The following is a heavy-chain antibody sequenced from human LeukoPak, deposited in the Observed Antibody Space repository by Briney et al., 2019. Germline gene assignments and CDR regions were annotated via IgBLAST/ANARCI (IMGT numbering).Heavy chain of an antibody. J-gene: IGHJ4*02. V-gene: IGHV3-74*01. D-gene: IGHD3-22*01. CDR3: ARDYSGYDDY. CDR1: GYTFSRYW. Sequence: PGGSLRLSCAGSGYTFSRYWIHWVRLAPGKGLVWVSRINPDGGTTTYADSVKGRFTISRDNAKNTLYLQMNSLSGEDTAVYYCARDYSGYDDYWGQGTLVTVSS. CDR2: INPDGGTT.